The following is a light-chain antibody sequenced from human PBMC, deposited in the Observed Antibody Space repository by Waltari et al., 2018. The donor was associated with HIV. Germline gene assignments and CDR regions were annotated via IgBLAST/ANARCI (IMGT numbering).Light chain of an antibody. CDR2: KVS. J-gene: IGKJ1*01. V-gene: IGKV1-5*03. CDR1: RRIRNW. Sequence: DIQMTQSPSTLSASVGDRVTITCRASRRIRNWLAWYQQKPGKAPKLLIYKVSTLESGVTSRFSGSGSGTEFTLTISSLQPDDSATYFCQQFNYFWTFGQGTKLEIK. CDR3: QQFNYFWT.